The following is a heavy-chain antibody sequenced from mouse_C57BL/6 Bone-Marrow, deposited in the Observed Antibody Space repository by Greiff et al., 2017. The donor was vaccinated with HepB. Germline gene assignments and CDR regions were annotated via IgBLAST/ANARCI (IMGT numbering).Heavy chain of an antibody. V-gene: IGHV1-82*01. J-gene: IGHJ3*01. Sequence: VQVVESGPELVKPGASVKISCKASGYAFSSSWMNWVKQRPGKGLEWIGRIYPGDGDTNYNGKFKGKATLTADKSSSTAYMQLSSLTSEDSAVYFCAPKKFAYWGQGTLVTVSA. CDR3: APKKFAY. CDR1: GYAFSSSW. CDR2: IYPGDGDT.